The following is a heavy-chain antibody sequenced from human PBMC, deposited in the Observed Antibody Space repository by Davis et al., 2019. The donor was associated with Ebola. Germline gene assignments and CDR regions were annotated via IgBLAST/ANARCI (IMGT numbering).Heavy chain of an antibody. CDR2: INPHNGNT. J-gene: IGHJ6*04. D-gene: IGHD6-13*01. CDR1: GYTFTGYG. Sequence: ASVKVSCKASGYTFTGYGITWVRQAPGQGLEWMGWINPHNGNTNYAQNVQGRVTMTTDTSTSTAYMGLSSLRSEDTAVYYCGRAYSSSYGMDVWGKGTTVTVSS. CDR3: GRAYSSSYGMDV. V-gene: IGHV1-18*04.